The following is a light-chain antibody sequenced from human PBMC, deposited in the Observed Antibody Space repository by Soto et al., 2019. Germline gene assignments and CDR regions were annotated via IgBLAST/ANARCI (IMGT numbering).Light chain of an antibody. J-gene: IGKJ1*01. V-gene: IGKV1-5*01. CDR1: QNIDTS. CDR2: DAS. Sequence: DIQMTQSPSALSASIGDRVTITCRASQNIDTSLAWYQQKPGKAPKSLIFDASNLESGVSSRLRGSGSGTEFTLTIDNLQPVDSGSYDCQHYKAFSPWTFGQGTKVEIK. CDR3: QHYKAFSPWT.